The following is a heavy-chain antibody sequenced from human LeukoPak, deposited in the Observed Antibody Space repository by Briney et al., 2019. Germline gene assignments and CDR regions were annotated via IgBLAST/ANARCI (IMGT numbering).Heavy chain of an antibody. D-gene: IGHD2/OR15-2a*01. V-gene: IGHV4-38-2*02. J-gene: IGHJ3*02. Sequence: PSETLSLTCSVSGYAISSGYFWGWIRQPPGKGLEWIGTIYHSGSTYYNPSLKSRVTISVDTSKNQFSLKLSSVTAADTAVYYCARRRFYDSVAFDIWGQGTMVTVSS. CDR3: ARRRFYDSVAFDI. CDR2: IYHSGST. CDR1: GYAISSGYF.